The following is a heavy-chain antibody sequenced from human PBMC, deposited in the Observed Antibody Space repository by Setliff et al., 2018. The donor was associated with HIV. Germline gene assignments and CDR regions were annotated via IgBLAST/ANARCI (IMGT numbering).Heavy chain of an antibody. Sequence: LSKVSCKVRDRSPGKGLEWMGGFDPEDGETISAQKFQGRVTMTEDTSTDTAYMELRSLRSEDTAVYYCSTSPRGLGVAATGRRYLHHWGQGTLVTVSS. D-gene: IGHD6-19*01. CDR2: FDPEDGET. CDR1: LSKVS. CDR3: STSPRGLGVAATGRRYLHH. V-gene: IGHV1-24*01. J-gene: IGHJ1*01.